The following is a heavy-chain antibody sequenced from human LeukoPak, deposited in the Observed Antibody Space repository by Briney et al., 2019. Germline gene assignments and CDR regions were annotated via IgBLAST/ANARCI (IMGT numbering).Heavy chain of an antibody. Sequence: GSLRLSCAASGFTFSSYSMNWVRQAPGKGLEWVSSISSSSSYIYYADSVKGRFTISRDNAKNSLYLQMNSLRAEDTAVYYRARGLPTVTTVNWFDPWGQGTLVTVSS. V-gene: IGHV3-21*01. CDR3: ARGLPTVTTVNWFDP. J-gene: IGHJ5*02. CDR1: GFTFSSYS. CDR2: ISSSSSYI. D-gene: IGHD4-11*01.